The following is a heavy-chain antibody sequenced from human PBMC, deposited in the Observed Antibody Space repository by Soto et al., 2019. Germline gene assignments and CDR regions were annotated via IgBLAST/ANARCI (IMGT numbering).Heavy chain of an antibody. CDR3: AKDPHDYGDGGSFDY. CDR1: GFTFSSYG. Sequence: ESGGGVVQPGRSLRLSCAASGFTFSSYGMHWVRQAPGKGLEWVAVISYDGSNKYYADSVKGRFTISRDNSKNTLYLQMNSLRAEDTAVYYCAKDPHDYGDGGSFDYWGQGTLVTVSS. CDR2: ISYDGSNK. J-gene: IGHJ4*02. V-gene: IGHV3-30*18. D-gene: IGHD4-17*01.